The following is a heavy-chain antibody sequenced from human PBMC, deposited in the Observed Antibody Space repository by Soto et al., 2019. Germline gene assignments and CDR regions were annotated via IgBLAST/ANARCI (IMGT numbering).Heavy chain of an antibody. Sequence: QSQTLSLTCAISGDSVSSNSAAWNWIRQSPSRGLEWLGRTYYRSKWYNDYAVSVKSRITINPDTSKNQFSLQLNSVTPEDTAVYYCARVGYYDSSGYNNWFDPWGQGTLVTVSS. CDR2: TYYRSKWYN. CDR1: GDSVSSNSAA. D-gene: IGHD3-22*01. J-gene: IGHJ5*02. CDR3: ARVGYYDSSGYNNWFDP. V-gene: IGHV6-1*01.